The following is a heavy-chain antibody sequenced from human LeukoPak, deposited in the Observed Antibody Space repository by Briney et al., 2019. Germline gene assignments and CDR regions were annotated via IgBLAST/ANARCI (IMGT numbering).Heavy chain of an antibody. V-gene: IGHV5-51*01. CDR3: ARAVSGYSSSWYYYMDV. Sequence: GESLKISCKGSGYSFTSYWIGWVRQMPGKGLEWMGIIYPGDSDTRYSPSFQGQVTISADKSISTAYLQWSSLKASDTAMYYCARAVSGYSSSWYYYMDVWGKGTTVTVSS. D-gene: IGHD6-13*01. J-gene: IGHJ6*03. CDR2: IYPGDSDT. CDR1: GYSFTSYW.